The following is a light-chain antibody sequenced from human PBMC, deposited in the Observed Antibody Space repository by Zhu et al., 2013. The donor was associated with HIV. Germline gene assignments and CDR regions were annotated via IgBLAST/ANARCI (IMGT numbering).Light chain of an antibody. CDR2: AAS. J-gene: IGKJ5*01. CDR3: LQSYSFPIA. V-gene: IGKV1-12*01. Sequence: DIQMTQSPSSVSASVGDRVTITCRASQDISSYLAWYQQKPGKAPQLLIYAASSLHPGVPSRFSGSGYGTDFTLTINSLQPDDFATYYCLQSYSFPIAFGQGTRLEIK. CDR1: QDISSY.